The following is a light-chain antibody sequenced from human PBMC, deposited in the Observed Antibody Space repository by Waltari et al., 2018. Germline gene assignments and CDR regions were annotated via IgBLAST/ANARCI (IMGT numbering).Light chain of an antibody. CDR1: PSVSSY. CDR2: GAS. V-gene: IGKV3-15*01. J-gene: IGKJ5*01. Sequence: EIVMTQSPATLSVSPGERATLSCRASPSVSSYLAWYQQKPGQAPRLLIYGASTSATGIPARFSGSGSGTEFTLTISSLQSEDFAVYYCQQYNNWPLTFGQGTRLEIK. CDR3: QQYNNWPLT.